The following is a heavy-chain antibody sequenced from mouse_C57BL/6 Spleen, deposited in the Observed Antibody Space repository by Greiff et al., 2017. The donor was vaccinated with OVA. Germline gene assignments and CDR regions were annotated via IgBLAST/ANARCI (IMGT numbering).Heavy chain of an antibody. CDR3: ARGYLYYGGY. D-gene: IGHD1-2*01. Sequence: EVQLQQSGPELVKPGASVKISCKASGYTFTDYYMNWVKQSHGKSLEWIGDINPNNGGTSYNQKFKGKATLTVDKSSSTAYMELRSLTSEDSAVYYCARGYLYYGGYWGQGTTLTVSS. J-gene: IGHJ2*01. CDR1: GYTFTDYY. V-gene: IGHV1-26*01. CDR2: INPNNGGT.